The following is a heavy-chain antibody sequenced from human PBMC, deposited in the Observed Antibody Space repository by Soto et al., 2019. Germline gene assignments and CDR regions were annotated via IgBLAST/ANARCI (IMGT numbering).Heavy chain of an antibody. Sequence: PSETLSLTCTVSGGSISSYYWSWIRQPPGKGLEWIGYIYYSGSTNYNPSLKSRVTISVDTSKNQFSLKLSSVTAAGTAVYYCARDTGLNAFDIWGQGTMVTVSS. CDR3: ARDTGLNAFDI. V-gene: IGHV4-59*01. CDR2: IYYSGST. CDR1: GGSISSYY. J-gene: IGHJ3*02. D-gene: IGHD3-10*01.